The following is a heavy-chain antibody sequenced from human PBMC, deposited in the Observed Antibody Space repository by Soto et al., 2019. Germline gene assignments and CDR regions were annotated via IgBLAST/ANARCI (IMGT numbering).Heavy chain of an antibody. V-gene: IGHV4-4*02. J-gene: IGHJ5*02. CDR3: ARVIATAVHWFDP. CDR1: GGSISSTNW. CDR2: IYHSGST. Sequence: SETLSLTCAVSGGSISSTNWWSWVRQPPGKGLEWIGEIYHSGSTNYNPSLKSRVTISVDKSKNQFSLKLSSVTAADTAVYYCARVIATAVHWFDPWGQGPLVTVSS. D-gene: IGHD6-13*01.